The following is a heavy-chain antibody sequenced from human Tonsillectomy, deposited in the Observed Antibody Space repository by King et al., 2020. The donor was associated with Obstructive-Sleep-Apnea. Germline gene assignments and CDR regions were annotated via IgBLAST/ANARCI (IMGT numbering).Heavy chain of an antibody. J-gene: IGHJ6*02. CDR1: GFTFYDYA. Sequence: VQLVESGGGLVQPGRSLRLSCAASGFTFYDYAMHWVRQAPGKGLEWVSTISWMSGSIAYADSLKGRFTISRDNAKNSRYLQMDSLRAEDTALYYCAKDMGREGAGYYYYGMDVWGQGTTVTVSS. CDR2: ISWMSGSI. CDR3: AKDMGREGAGYYYYGMDV. D-gene: IGHD3-16*01. V-gene: IGHV3-9*01.